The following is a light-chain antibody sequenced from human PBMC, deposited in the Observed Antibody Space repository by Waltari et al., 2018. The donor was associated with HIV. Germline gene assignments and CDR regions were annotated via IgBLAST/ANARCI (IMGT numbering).Light chain of an antibody. CDR2: KAS. J-gene: IGKJ2*01. CDR1: QSISIW. Sequence: DIQMTQSPSTLSASVGDRVTLTCRASQSISIWLAWYQQKPGKAPKLLIYKASTLQSGVPSRFGGSGSGTEFTLTISSLQPDDFATYYCQQFDSFPVTFGQGTKLEIK. CDR3: QQFDSFPVT. V-gene: IGKV1-5*03.